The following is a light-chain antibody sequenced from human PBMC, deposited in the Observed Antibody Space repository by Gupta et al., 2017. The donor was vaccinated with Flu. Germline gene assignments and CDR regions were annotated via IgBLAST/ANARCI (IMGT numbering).Light chain of an antibody. J-gene: IGLJ3*02. Sequence: QSALTQPASVSGSPGQSITISCTGTSSDVGGYNYVSWYQQYPGKAPKLMIYEVSNRPSGVSNRFSGSKSANTASLTISGLQAEDEANYYCSSFTSTSTWVFGGGIKLTVL. CDR3: SSFTSTSTWV. CDR1: SSDVGGYNY. V-gene: IGLV2-14*01. CDR2: EVS.